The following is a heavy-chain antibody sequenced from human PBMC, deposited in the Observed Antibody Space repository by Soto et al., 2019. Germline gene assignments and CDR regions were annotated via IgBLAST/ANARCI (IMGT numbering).Heavy chain of an antibody. CDR2: IDWNGGST. V-gene: IGHV3-20*04. Sequence: SGGSLRLSCAASGFTFDDYGMSWVRQAPGKGLEWVSGIDWNGGSTGYADPVKGRFTISRDDADNSLYLQMNSLRVEDTAVYYCARDRLARGIPVAGRIDYWGQGALVTVSS. J-gene: IGHJ4*02. CDR1: GFTFDDYG. D-gene: IGHD6-19*01. CDR3: ARDRLARGIPVAGRIDY.